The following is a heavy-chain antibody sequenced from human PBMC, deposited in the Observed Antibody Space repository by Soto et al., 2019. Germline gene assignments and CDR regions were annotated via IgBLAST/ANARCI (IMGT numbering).Heavy chain of an antibody. Sequence: ASVKVSCKASGYTFTSYGISWVRKAPGQGLEWMGWISAYNGNTNYAQKLQGRVTMTRNTSISTAYMELSSLRSEDTAVYYCARVQGRSYYDFWSGYPMDVWGKGTTVTVSS. J-gene: IGHJ6*03. CDR3: ARVQGRSYYDFWSGYPMDV. D-gene: IGHD3-3*01. V-gene: IGHV1-18*01. CDR2: ISAYNGNT. CDR1: GYTFTSYG.